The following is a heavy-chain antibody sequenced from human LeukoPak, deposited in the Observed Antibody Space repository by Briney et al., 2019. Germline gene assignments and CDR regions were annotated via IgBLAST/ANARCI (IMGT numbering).Heavy chain of an antibody. J-gene: IGHJ6*02. D-gene: IGHD2-2*01. Sequence: GASVKVSCKASGYTFAGYYMHWVRQAPGQGLEWMGWINPNSGGTNSAQKFQGRVSMTRDTSISTAHMELSRLTSDDTAVYYCASYPGTVAPGGMDVWGQGTTVTASS. V-gene: IGHV1-2*02. CDR3: ASYPGTVAPGGMDV. CDR1: GYTFAGYY. CDR2: INPNSGGT.